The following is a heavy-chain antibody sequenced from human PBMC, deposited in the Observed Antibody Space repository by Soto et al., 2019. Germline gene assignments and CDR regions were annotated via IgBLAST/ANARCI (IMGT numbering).Heavy chain of an antibody. CDR1: ESTFISDS. CDR2: ISSSSSTI. Sequence: PWGSVRLSFADAESTFISDSMNWVRQAPGKGLEWVSYISSSSSTIYYADSVKGRFTISRDNAKNSLYLQMNSLRAEDTAVYYCAREGYCSGGSCYYFYGMDGCGQGTTLTVSS. D-gene: IGHD2-15*01. CDR3: AREGYCSGGSCYYFYGMDG. J-gene: IGHJ6*01. V-gene: IGHV3-48*04.